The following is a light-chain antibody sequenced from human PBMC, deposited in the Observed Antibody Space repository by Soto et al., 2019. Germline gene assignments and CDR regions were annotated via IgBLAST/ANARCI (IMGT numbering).Light chain of an antibody. J-gene: IGKJ1*01. V-gene: IGKV1-5*03. CDR2: KAS. CDR3: QHYTSYSEA. Sequence: DIQMTQSPSTLSGSLGDRVTITCRASQTISSWLAWYQQKPAQAPKLLIYKASTFKSGVPSRFSGSGSGTEFTLTISSLQPDDFATYYCQHYTSYSEAFGQGTKVELK. CDR1: QTISSW.